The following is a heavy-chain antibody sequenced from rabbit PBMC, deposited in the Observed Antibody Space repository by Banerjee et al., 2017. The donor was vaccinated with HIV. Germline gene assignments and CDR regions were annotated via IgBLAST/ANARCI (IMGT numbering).Heavy chain of an antibody. V-gene: IGHV1S40*01. CDR3: ARGTYGYAGYAPNL. D-gene: IGHD6-1*01. Sequence: QSLEESGGDLVKPEGSLTLTCTASGFSLSSYDMCWVRQAPGKGLEWIGCIWTGSSGSTYYASWAKGRFTISKTSSTTVTLQMTSLTAADTATYFCARGTYGYAGYAPNLWGPGTLVT. CDR1: GFSLSSYD. CDR2: IWTGSSGST. J-gene: IGHJ4*01.